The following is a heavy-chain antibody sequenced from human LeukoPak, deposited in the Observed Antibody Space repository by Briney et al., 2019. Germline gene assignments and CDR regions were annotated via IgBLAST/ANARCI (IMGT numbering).Heavy chain of an antibody. CDR2: INHSGST. V-gene: IGHV4-34*01. CDR1: GGSFSGYY. J-gene: IGHJ4*02. CDR3: ARGLFNYGSGSYVY. D-gene: IGHD3-10*01. Sequence: SETLSLTCAVYGGSFSGYYWSWIRQPPGKGLEWIGEINHSGSTNYNPSLKSRVTISVDTSKNQFSLKLSSVTAADTAVYYCARGLFNYGSGSYVYWGQGTLVTVPS.